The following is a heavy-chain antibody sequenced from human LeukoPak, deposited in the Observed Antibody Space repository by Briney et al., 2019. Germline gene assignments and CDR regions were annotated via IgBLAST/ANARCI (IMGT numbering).Heavy chain of an antibody. Sequence: ASVKVSCKASGYTFTSYGISWVRQAPGQGLEWMGWISAYNGNTNYAQKLQGRVTMTTDTSTSRAYMELRSLRSDDTAVYYCARDGPRSSSSNYYYYYGMDVWGQGTTVTVSS. CDR1: GYTFTSYG. CDR2: ISAYNGNT. CDR3: ARDGPRSSSSNYYYYYGMDV. D-gene: IGHD6-6*01. J-gene: IGHJ6*02. V-gene: IGHV1-18*01.